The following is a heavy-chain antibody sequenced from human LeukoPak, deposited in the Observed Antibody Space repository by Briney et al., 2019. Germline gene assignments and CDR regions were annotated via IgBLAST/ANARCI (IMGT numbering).Heavy chain of an antibody. Sequence: GRSPRLSCAASGFTFSSYGMHWVRQAPGKGLEWVAVIWYDGSNKYYADSVKGRFTISRDNSKNTLYLQMNSLRAEDTAVYYCAKDDGSGSSSDYWGQGTLVTVSS. CDR2: IWYDGSNK. CDR3: AKDDGSGSSSDY. J-gene: IGHJ4*02. CDR1: GFTFSSYG. V-gene: IGHV3-33*06. D-gene: IGHD3-10*01.